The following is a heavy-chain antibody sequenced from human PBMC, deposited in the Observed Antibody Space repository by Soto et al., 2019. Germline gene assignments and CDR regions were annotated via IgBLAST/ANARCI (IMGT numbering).Heavy chain of an antibody. J-gene: IGHJ4*02. D-gene: IGHD2-21*02. V-gene: IGHV4-30-2*03. Sequence: PSETLSLTCAVSGGSISSGGYSWTWIRQPPGKGLEWIASMYYSGSTYYNPSLKSRVTISVDTSKNQFSLKLSSVTAADTAVYYCARLCGGDCYSEYYFDYWGQGTLVTVSS. CDR1: GGSISSGGYS. CDR2: MYYSGST. CDR3: ARLCGGDCYSEYYFDY.